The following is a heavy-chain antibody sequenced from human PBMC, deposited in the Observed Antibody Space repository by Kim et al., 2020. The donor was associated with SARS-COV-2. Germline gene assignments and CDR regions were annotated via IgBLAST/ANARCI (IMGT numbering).Heavy chain of an antibody. J-gene: IGHJ4*01. CDR1: GFTFSNAW. CDR2: IKSKTDGGTT. Sequence: GGSLRLSCAASGFTFSNAWMSWVRQAPGKGLEWVGRIKSKTDGGTTDYAAPVKGRFTISRDDSKNTLYLQMNSLKTEDTAVYYCTTGGGYVPPGERWLVSEVDYWGHGTLVTVSS. D-gene: IGHD5-12*01. CDR3: TTGGGYVPPGERWLVSEVDY. V-gene: IGHV3-15*01.